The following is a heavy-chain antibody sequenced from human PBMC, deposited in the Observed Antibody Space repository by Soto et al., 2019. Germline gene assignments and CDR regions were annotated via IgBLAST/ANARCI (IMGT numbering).Heavy chain of an antibody. D-gene: IGHD2-15*01. CDR2: INHSGST. CDR1: VGSFSGYY. Sequence: SETLSLTCAVYVGSFSGYYWSWIRQPPGKGLEWIGEINHSGSTNYNPSLKSRVTVSVDTSKNQFSLKLSSVTAADTAVYYCARGALRGYCSGGSCLDAFDIWGQGTMVTVSS. CDR3: ARGALRGYCSGGSCLDAFDI. V-gene: IGHV4-34*01. J-gene: IGHJ3*02.